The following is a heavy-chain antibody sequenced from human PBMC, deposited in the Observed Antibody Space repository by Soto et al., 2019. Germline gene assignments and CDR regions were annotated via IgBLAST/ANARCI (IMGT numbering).Heavy chain of an antibody. Sequence: SGGSLRLSCAASGFTFSSYAMSWVRQAPGKGLEWVSAISGSGGSTYYADSVKGRFTISRDNSKNTLYLQMNSLRAEDTAVYYCAKDFSSYSGSYGSFFDYWGQGTLVTVSS. CDR1: GFTFSSYA. CDR3: AKDFSSYSGSYGSFFDY. J-gene: IGHJ4*02. D-gene: IGHD1-26*01. CDR2: ISGSGGST. V-gene: IGHV3-23*01.